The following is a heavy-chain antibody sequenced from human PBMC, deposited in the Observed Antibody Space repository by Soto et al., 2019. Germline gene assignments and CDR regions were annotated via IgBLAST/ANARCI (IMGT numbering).Heavy chain of an antibody. J-gene: IGHJ4*02. CDR2: VNNDGSST. CDR3: ARDVHLQSFDS. D-gene: IGHD1-1*01. CDR1: GFTFSSYW. Sequence: GGSLRLSCAASGFTFSSYWMHWVRQTPGKGLVWVSCVNNDGSSTRYADSVKGRFTMSRDNTQNTLYLQMNSLRAEDTAVYYCARDVHLQSFDSWGQGTLVTVSS. V-gene: IGHV3-74*01.